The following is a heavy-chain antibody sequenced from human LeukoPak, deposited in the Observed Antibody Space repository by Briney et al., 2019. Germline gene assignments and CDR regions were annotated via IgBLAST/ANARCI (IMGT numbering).Heavy chain of an antibody. CDR3: ARGCSSGWFRTYRPTTYYFDY. D-gene: IGHD6-19*01. CDR1: GFTFSSYA. J-gene: IGHJ4*02. Sequence: GSLRLSCAASGFTFSSYAMSWIRQPPGKGLEWIGEINHSGSTNYNPSLKSRVTISVDTSKNQFSLKLSSVTAADTAVYYCARGCSSGWFRTYRPTTYYFDYWAREPWSPSPQ. CDR2: INHSGST. V-gene: IGHV4-34*01.